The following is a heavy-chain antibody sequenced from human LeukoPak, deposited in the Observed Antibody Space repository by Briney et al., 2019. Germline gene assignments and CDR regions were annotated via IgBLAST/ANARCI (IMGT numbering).Heavy chain of an antibody. CDR2: ITSKADGGTT. CDR3: TTDVDLGSNDYGFHFDY. CDR1: GFSFSNAW. J-gene: IGHJ4*02. D-gene: IGHD4-17*01. V-gene: IGHV3-15*01. Sequence: GGSLRLSCAASGFSFSNAWMSWVRQAPGKGLEWVARITSKADGGTTDYAPPVKGRFSISRDDSKNTLYLQMNSLKTEDTAVYYCTTDVDLGSNDYGFHFDYWGQGTLVTVSS.